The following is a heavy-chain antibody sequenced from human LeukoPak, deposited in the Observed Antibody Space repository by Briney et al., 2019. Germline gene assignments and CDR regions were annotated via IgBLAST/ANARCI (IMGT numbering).Heavy chain of an antibody. Sequence: SETLSLTCTVSGGSISRYYWSWIWRPPGKGLEWIGYIDDSGNTNYNPSLKSQVTISVDKSKNQFSLKLSFVTAADTAMYYCARSDYHNSGSHTVFDAFDIWGQGTRVTVPS. D-gene: IGHD3-10*01. CDR2: IDDSGNT. CDR3: ARSDYHNSGSHTVFDAFDI. V-gene: IGHV4-59*01. CDR1: GGSISRYY. J-gene: IGHJ3*02.